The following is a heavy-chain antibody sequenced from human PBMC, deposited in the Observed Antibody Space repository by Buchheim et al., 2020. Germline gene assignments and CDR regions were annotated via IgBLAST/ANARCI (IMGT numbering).Heavy chain of an antibody. D-gene: IGHD2-2*01. Sequence: QVQLVQSGAEVKKPGASVKVSCKASGYTFTGYYMHWVRQAPGQGLEWMGWINPNSGGTNYAQKFQGRVTMTRDTSISTADMELSRLRSDDTAVYYCARDSIVVVPAGEYYYYGMDVWGQGTT. CDR3: ARDSIVVVPAGEYYYYGMDV. CDR2: INPNSGGT. V-gene: IGHV1-2*02. J-gene: IGHJ6*02. CDR1: GYTFTGYY.